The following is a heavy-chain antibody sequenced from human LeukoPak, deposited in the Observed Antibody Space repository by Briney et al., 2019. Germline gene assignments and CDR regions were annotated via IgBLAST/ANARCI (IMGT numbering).Heavy chain of an antibody. V-gene: IGHV3-23*01. D-gene: IGHD3-22*01. Sequence: GGSLRLSCAASGFTFSSYAMSWVRQAPGKGLEWVSAISGSGGSTYYADSVKGRFTISRDNSKNTLYLQMNSLRAEDTAVYYCARDQDTSGYYYGSFDYWGQGTLVTVSS. CDR2: ISGSGGST. J-gene: IGHJ4*02. CDR1: GFTFSSYA. CDR3: ARDQDTSGYYYGSFDY.